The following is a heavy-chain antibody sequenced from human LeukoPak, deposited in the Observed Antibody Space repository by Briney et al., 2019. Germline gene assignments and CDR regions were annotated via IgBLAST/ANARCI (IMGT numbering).Heavy chain of an antibody. D-gene: IGHD2-2*01. V-gene: IGHV3-53*01. CDR2: IYSGGST. CDR1: GFTVSSNY. CDR3: ARDRWDIVVVPAAPGQNYYYYGMDV. Sequence: PGGSLRLSCAASGFTVSSNYMSWVRQAPGKGLEWVSVIYSGGSTYYADSVKGRFTISRDNSKNTLYLQMNSLRAEDTAVCYCARDRWDIVVVPAAPGQNYYYYGMDVWGQGTTVTVSS. J-gene: IGHJ6*02.